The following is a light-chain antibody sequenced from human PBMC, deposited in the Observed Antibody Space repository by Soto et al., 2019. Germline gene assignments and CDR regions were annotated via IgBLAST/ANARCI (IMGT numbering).Light chain of an antibody. CDR2: DVS. Sequence: EIVLTQSPATLSLSPGERATLSCRASQSVSSSLAWYQQKPGQTPRLLIYDVSNMATAIPARFSGSESGPDFTLTVSSLVPEDFAVNYCQQRSNGHLAFGGGTKVEIK. CDR3: QQRSNGHLA. V-gene: IGKV3-11*01. J-gene: IGKJ4*01. CDR1: QSVSSS.